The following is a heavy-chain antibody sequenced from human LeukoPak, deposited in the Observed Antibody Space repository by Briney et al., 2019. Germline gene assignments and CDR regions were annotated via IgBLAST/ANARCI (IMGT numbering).Heavy chain of an antibody. D-gene: IGHD3-10*01. CDR2: IWYDGSNK. Sequence: GRSLRLSCAASGFTFSSYGMHWVRQAPGKGLEWVAVIWYDGSNKYYADSVKGRFTISRDNSKNALYLQMNSLRAEDTAVYYCARDNSRFGDGMDVWGKGTTVTVSS. CDR3: ARDNSRFGDGMDV. V-gene: IGHV3-33*01. CDR1: GFTFSSYG. J-gene: IGHJ6*04.